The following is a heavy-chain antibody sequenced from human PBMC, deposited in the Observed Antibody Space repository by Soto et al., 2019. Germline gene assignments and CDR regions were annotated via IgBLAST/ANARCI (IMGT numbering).Heavy chain of an antibody. V-gene: IGHV3-48*04. Sequence: GGSLRLSCAASGFTFSSYSMNWIRQAPGKGLEWVSDISSSGNTIYYADSVKGRFTISRDNVKNSLYLQMNSLRAEDTAVYHCARVNGYYYYGMDVWGQGTAVTVSS. CDR2: ISSSGNTI. CDR1: GFTFSSYS. CDR3: ARVNGYYYYGMDV. J-gene: IGHJ6*02. D-gene: IGHD1-1*01.